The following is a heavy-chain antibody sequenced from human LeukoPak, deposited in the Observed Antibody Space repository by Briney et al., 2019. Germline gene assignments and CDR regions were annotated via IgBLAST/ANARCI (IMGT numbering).Heavy chain of an antibody. CDR3: AKEEYSISPALDY. D-gene: IGHD6-6*01. Sequence: GGSLRFSCTTSGFTFSSYALSWVRQAPGKGLEWVSGIRVSGSTYYPDSVKGRFTISRDNSKNTLYLQLNSLRPEDTAVYYCAKEEYSISPALDYWGQGTLVTVSS. CDR1: GFTFSSYA. CDR2: IRVSGST. V-gene: IGHV3-23*01. J-gene: IGHJ4*02.